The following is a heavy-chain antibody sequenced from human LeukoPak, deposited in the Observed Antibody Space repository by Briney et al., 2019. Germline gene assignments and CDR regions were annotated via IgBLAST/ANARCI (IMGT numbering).Heavy chain of an antibody. J-gene: IGHJ4*02. CDR3: AKEVNGWFEKGD. V-gene: IGHV4-4*07. CDR1: VGSISIYY. Sequence: SETLSLTCTVSVGSISIYYWSWIRQPAGKVLEWIGRIYSSGSTNYNPSLKSRVTMSIDTSKSQFSLKLNSVTAADKAVYYCAKEVNGWFEKGDWGQGTMVTVSS. CDR2: IYSSGST. D-gene: IGHD6-19*01.